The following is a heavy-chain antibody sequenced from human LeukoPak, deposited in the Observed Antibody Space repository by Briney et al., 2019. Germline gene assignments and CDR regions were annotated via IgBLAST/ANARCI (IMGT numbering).Heavy chain of an antibody. Sequence: GGSLRLSCAASGFTFSSYGMHWVRQAPGKGLEWVAVISYDGSNKYYADSVKGRFTISRDNSKNTLYLQMNSLRAEDTAVYYCAFARSGIVAAGIDYWGQGTLVTVSS. CDR3: AFARSGIVAAGIDY. D-gene: IGHD6-13*01. CDR1: GFTFSSYG. V-gene: IGHV3-30*03. CDR2: ISYDGSNK. J-gene: IGHJ4*02.